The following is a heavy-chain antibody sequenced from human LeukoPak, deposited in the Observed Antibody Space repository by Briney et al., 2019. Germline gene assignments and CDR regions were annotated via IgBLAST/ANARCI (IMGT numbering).Heavy chain of an antibody. CDR2: IIPIFGTA. V-gene: IGHV1-69*13. J-gene: IGHJ5*02. Sequence: SVKVSCKASGGTFSSYAISWVRQAPGQGLEWMGGIIPIFGTANYAQKFQGRVTITADESTSTAYMELSSLRSEDTAVYYCASNIVATIENWFDPWGQGTLVTVSS. CDR3: ASNIVATIENWFDP. D-gene: IGHD5-12*01. CDR1: GGTFSSYA.